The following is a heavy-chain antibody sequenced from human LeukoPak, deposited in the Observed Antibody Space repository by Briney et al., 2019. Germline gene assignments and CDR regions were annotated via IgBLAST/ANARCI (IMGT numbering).Heavy chain of an antibody. Sequence: ASVKVSCKASGYTFTGYYMHWVRQAPGQGLEWMGWINPNSGGTNYAQKFQGRVTMTRDTSISTAYMELRSLRSDDTAVYYCARAPSRGGYSYGYGYWGQGTLVTVSS. CDR2: INPNSGGT. CDR3: ARAPSRGGYSYGYGY. J-gene: IGHJ4*02. D-gene: IGHD5-18*01. CDR1: GYTFTGYY. V-gene: IGHV1-2*02.